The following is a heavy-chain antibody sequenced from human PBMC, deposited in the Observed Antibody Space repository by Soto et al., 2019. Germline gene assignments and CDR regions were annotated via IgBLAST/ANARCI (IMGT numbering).Heavy chain of an antibody. V-gene: IGHV3-21*01. CDR3: ARDLVRTTGTTVGGDY. Sequence: GGSLRLSCAASGFTFSSYSMNWVRQAPGKGLEWVSSISSSSSYMYYADSVKGRFTISRDNAKNSLYLQMNSLRAEDTAVYYCARDLVRTTGTTVGGDYWGQGTLVTVSS. D-gene: IGHD1-1*01. CDR1: GFTFSSYS. CDR2: ISSSSSYM. J-gene: IGHJ4*02.